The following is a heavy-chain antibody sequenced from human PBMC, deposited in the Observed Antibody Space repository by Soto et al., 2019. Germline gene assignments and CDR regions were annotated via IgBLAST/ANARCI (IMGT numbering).Heavy chain of an antibody. CDR3: SRGGASSKWFLP. CDR1: GGSITSGGSF. D-gene: IGHD2-15*01. V-gene: IGHV4-31*03. CDR2: IGYSGAT. J-gene: IGHJ5*02. Sequence: SETLSLTCTVSGGSITSGGSFWSWIRQHPGKGPEWIAFIGYSGATSYNPSLASRVTISADTYKSQFSLNLRSVTAADTAVYYCSRGGASSKWFLPWGQGTLVSVSS.